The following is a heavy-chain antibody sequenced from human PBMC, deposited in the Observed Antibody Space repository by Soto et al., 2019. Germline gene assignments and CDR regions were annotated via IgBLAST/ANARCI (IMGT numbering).Heavy chain of an antibody. CDR3: ARDLGTTSHYYSDY. V-gene: IGHV3-30-3*01. D-gene: IGHD7-27*01. Sequence: QVQLVESGGGVVQPGRSLRLSCAASGFTFSSYAMHWVRQAPGKGLEWVAVISYDGSNKFYADSVKGRFTISRDNSKNTLYLQMNSLRAEDTAVYYCARDLGTTSHYYSDYWGQGTLVTVSS. CDR2: ISYDGSNK. J-gene: IGHJ4*02. CDR1: GFTFSSYA.